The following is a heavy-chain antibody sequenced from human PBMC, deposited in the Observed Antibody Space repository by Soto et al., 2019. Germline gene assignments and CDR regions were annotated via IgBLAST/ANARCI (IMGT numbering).Heavy chain of an antibody. Sequence: SETLSLTCAVYGGSFSGYYWSWIRQPPGKGLEWIGEINHSGSTNYNPSLKSRVTISVDTSKNQFSLKLSSVTAADTAVYYCARGGGRYYYYYYGMDVWGQGTKVTVS. CDR1: GGSFSGYY. CDR2: INHSGST. CDR3: ARGGGRYYYYYYGMDV. V-gene: IGHV4-34*01. J-gene: IGHJ6*02. D-gene: IGHD1-26*01.